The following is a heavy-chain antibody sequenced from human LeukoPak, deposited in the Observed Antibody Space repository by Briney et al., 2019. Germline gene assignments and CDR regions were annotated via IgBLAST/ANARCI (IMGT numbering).Heavy chain of an antibody. CDR3: ARAPVSIAVAGTGYFDY. Sequence: SSETLSLTCVVYGGSFSGYYWSWIRQPPGKGLEWIGEINHSGSTNYNPSLKSRVTISVDTSKNQFSLKLSSVTAADTAVYYCARAPVSIAVAGTGYFDYWGQGTLVTVSS. V-gene: IGHV4-34*01. J-gene: IGHJ4*02. CDR2: INHSGST. D-gene: IGHD6-19*01. CDR1: GGSFSGYY.